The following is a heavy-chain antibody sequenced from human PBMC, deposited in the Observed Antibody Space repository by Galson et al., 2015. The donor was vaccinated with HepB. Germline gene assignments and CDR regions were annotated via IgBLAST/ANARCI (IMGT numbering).Heavy chain of an antibody. CDR1: GYSFTSYW. CDR3: ARQVSRLAARPDYYYYGMDV. CDR2: IYPGDSDT. D-gene: IGHD6-6*01. Sequence: QSGAEVKKPGESLKISCKGSGYSFTSYWIGWVRQMPGKGLEWMGIIYPGDSDTRYSPSFQGQVTISADKSISTAYLQWSSLKASDTAMYYCARQVSRLAARPDYYYYGMDVWGQGTTVTVSS. V-gene: IGHV5-51*01. J-gene: IGHJ6*02.